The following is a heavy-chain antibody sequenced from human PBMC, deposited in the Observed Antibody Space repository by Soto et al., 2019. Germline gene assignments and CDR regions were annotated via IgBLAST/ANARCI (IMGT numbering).Heavy chain of an antibody. Sequence: ASVKVSCKASGYTFTSYAMHCVRQAPGQRLEWMGWINAGNGNTKYSQKFQGRVTITRDTSASTAYMELSSLRSEDTAVYYCARVWADYDFWSGYSHPYFDYWGQGTLVTVSS. CDR2: INAGNGNT. D-gene: IGHD3-3*01. CDR1: GYTFTSYA. V-gene: IGHV1-3*01. J-gene: IGHJ4*02. CDR3: ARVWADYDFWSGYSHPYFDY.